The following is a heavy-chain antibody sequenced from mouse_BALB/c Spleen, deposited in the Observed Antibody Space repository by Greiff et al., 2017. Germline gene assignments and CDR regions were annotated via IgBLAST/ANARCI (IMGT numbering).Heavy chain of an antibody. Sequence: VQLKESGPELVKPGASVKVSCKASGYAFTSYNMYWVKQSHGKSLEWIGYIDPYNGGTSYNQKFKGKATLTVDKSSSTAYMHLNSLTSEDSAVYYCAREYGNYPYAMDYWGQGTSVTVSS. CDR1: GYAFTSYN. D-gene: IGHD2-10*02. CDR2: IDPYNGGT. CDR3: AREYGNYPYAMDY. J-gene: IGHJ4*01. V-gene: IGHV1S135*01.